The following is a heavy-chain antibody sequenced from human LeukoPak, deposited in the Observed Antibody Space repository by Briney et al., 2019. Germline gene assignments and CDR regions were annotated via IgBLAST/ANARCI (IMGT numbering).Heavy chain of an antibody. CDR3: ASSDSGSYHWFDP. CDR1: GGTFSSYA. J-gene: IGHJ5*02. Sequence: ASVKVSCKASGGTFSSYAISRVRQAPGQGLEWMGGIIPIFGTANYAQKFQGRVTITADESTSTAYMELSSLRSEDTAVYYCASSDSGSYHWFDPWGQGTLVTVSS. D-gene: IGHD1-26*01. V-gene: IGHV1-69*13. CDR2: IIPIFGTA.